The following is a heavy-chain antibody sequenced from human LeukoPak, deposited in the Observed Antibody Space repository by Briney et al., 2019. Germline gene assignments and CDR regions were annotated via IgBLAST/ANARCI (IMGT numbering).Heavy chain of an antibody. D-gene: IGHD1-26*01. CDR1: GYTFTGYY. J-gene: IGHJ6*02. Sequence: ASVKVSCKASGYTFTGYYMHWVRQAPGQGLEWMGWINPNSGGTNYAQKLQGRVTMTTDTSTSTAYMELRSLRSDDTAVYYCARDGIVGATYYYYYGMDVWGQGTTVTVSS. CDR3: ARDGIVGATYYYYYGMDV. V-gene: IGHV1-2*02. CDR2: INPNSGGT.